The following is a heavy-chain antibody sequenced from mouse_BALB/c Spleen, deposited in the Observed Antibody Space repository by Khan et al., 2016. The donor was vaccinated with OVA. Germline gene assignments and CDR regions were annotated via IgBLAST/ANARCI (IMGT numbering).Heavy chain of an antibody. CDR1: GFSLTTHG. J-gene: IGHJ4*01. CDR3: ARQPYYHYNIMDY. CDR2: IWSDGTT. V-gene: IGHV2-6-1*01. D-gene: IGHD2-10*01. Sequence: VQLQESGPGLAAPSQSLSITCTISGFSLTTHGVHWVRQPPGKGLEWLVVIWSDGTTNYNSALKSRLTITKDNSQRQVFLKMNSLQTDDTAIYFCARQPYYHYNIMDYWGQGTSVTVSS.